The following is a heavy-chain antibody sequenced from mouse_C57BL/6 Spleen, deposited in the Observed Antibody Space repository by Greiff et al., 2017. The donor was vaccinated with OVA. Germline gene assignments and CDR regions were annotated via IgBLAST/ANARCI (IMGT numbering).Heavy chain of an antibody. V-gene: IGHV5-9-1*02. Sequence: DVQLVESGEGLVKPGGSLKLSCAASGFTFSSYAMSWVRQTPEKRLEWVAYISSGGDYIYYADTVKGRFTISRDNARNTLYLQMSSLKSEDTAMYYCTRDSTLLYDGYYGAMDYWGQGTSVTVSS. D-gene: IGHD2-3*01. CDR2: ISSGGDYI. CDR1: GFTFSSYA. CDR3: TRDSTLLYDGYYGAMDY. J-gene: IGHJ4*01.